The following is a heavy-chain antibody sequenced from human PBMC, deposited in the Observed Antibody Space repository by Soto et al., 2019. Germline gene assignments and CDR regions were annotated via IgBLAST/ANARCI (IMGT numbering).Heavy chain of an antibody. Sequence: ASVKVSCKASGYTFTSYAIHWVRQAPGQRLEWMGWINAGNGNTKYSQKFQGRVTITRDTSASTAYMELSSLRSEDTAVYYCARGGDGLDEVYYYGMDVWGQGTTVTVSS. CDR3: ARGGDGLDEVYYYGMDV. D-gene: IGHD3-16*01. CDR2: INAGNGNT. V-gene: IGHV1-3*01. J-gene: IGHJ6*02. CDR1: GYTFTSYA.